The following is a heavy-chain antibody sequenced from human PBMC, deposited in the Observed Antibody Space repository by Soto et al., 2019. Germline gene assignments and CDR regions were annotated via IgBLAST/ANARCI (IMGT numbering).Heavy chain of an antibody. CDR1: GYTLTTFF. J-gene: IGHJ6*02. CDR2: INPGYPAGSST. D-gene: IGHD1-26*01. Sequence: QVQLVQSGAEVKKPGASLKVSCKASGYTLTTFFIHWVRQAPGQGLEWMGVINPGYPAGSSTTYAQKFYGIVTMTTETSTSTVYMELRRLRSDDTAVYYCAREAIVAGATTGMDVWGQGTTVTVSS. CDR3: AREAIVAGATTGMDV. V-gene: IGHV1-46*01.